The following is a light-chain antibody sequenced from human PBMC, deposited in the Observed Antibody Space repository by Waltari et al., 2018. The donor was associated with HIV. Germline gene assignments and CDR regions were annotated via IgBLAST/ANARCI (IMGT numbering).Light chain of an antibody. V-gene: IGLV2-8*01. CDR1: SSAVGGYNY. CDR3: SSYAGSNNLV. J-gene: IGLJ2*01. Sequence: QSALTQPPSASGSPGQSVTISCTGTSSAVGGYNYAPWYQQRPGKAPKLMIYEVSKRPSGVPDRFSGSKSGNTASLTVSGLQAEDEADYYCSSYAGSNNLVFGGGTKLTVL. CDR2: EVS.